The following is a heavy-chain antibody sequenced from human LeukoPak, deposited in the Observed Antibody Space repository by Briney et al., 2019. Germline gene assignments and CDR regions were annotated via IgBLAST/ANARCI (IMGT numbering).Heavy chain of an antibody. J-gene: IGHJ4*02. CDR2: IYSGGST. V-gene: IGHV3-53*01. CDR1: GFTVSSNY. Sequence: GGSLRLSCAASGFTVSSNYMSWVRQAPGKGLEWVPVIYSGGSTYYADSVKGRFTISRDNSKNTLYLQMNSLRAEDTAVYYCARDFSYRSGGSCYSVFDYWGQGTLVTVSS. CDR3: ARDFSYRSGGSCYSVFDY. D-gene: IGHD2-15*01.